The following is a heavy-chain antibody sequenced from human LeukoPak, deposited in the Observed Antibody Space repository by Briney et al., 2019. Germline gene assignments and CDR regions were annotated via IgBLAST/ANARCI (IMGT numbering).Heavy chain of an antibody. V-gene: IGHV4-31*03. D-gene: IGHD7-27*01. CDR1: GGSISSGGYY. CDR3: ARQTGSAPPLFDY. Sequence: SETLSLTCTVSGGSISSGGYYWSWIRQHPGKGLEWIGYIYYSGSTYYNPSLKSRVTISVDTSKNQFSLKLSSVTAADTAVYYCARQTGSAPPLFDYWGQGTLVTVSS. J-gene: IGHJ4*02. CDR2: IYYSGST.